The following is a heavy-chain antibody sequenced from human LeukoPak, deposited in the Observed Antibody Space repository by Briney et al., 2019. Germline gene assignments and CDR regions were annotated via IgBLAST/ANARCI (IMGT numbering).Heavy chain of an antibody. CDR3: ARDSGRYYYDSSGYYDY. CDR2: IRADNGKT. V-gene: IGHV1-18*01. Sequence: ASVTVSCKASGYTFTSYGMSWVRQAPGQGLEWMGWIRADNGKTNYAQKIKGRVTISTDTCTSTAYMELRSVRDDETGVNYCARDSGRYYYDSSGYYDYSGRGALLTLS. J-gene: IGHJ4*02. CDR1: GYTFTSYG. D-gene: IGHD3-22*01.